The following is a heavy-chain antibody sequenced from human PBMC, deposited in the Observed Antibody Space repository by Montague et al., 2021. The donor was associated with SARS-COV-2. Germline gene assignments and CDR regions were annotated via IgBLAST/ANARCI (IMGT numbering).Heavy chain of an antibody. Sequence: SLRLSCAASGFTFSSYSMNWARQAPGKGLEWVSSISSSSSYIYYADSVKGRFTISRDNAKNSLYLQMNSLRAEDTAVYYCAREGARNYYDSSGDAFDIWGQGTMVTVSS. J-gene: IGHJ3*02. CDR2: ISSSSSYI. CDR3: AREGARNYYDSSGDAFDI. V-gene: IGHV3-21*01. D-gene: IGHD3-22*01. CDR1: GFTFSSYS.